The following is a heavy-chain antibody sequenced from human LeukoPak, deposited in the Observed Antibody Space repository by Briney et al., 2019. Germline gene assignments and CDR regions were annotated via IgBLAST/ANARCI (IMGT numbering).Heavy chain of an antibody. CDR1: GFTFSGYP. V-gene: IGHV3-23*01. CDR2: VAGGGGST. Sequence: GGSLRLSCAASGFTFSGYPMSWVRQAPGKGLEWVSTVAGGGGSTFYADSVKGRFTISRDNSKNTLYLQMNTLRAEDTAVYYCAKRVAAVNYYFDYWGQGTLVTVSS. J-gene: IGHJ4*02. CDR3: AKRVAAVNYYFDY.